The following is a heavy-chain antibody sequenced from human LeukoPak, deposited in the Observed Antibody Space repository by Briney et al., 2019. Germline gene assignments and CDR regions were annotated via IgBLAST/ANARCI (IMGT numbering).Heavy chain of an antibody. V-gene: IGHV1-18*01. CDR1: GYTFSSYG. CDR2: ISGNNGNT. J-gene: IGHJ4*02. Sequence: ASVKVSCKASGYTFSSYGISWVRQAPGQGFEWMGWISGNNGNTNYTQKVQGRVTMTTDTSTSTAYVELRSLRSDDTAVYYCARGRAAGTFWLDYWGQGTLVTVSS. CDR3: ARGRAAGTFWLDY. D-gene: IGHD6-13*01.